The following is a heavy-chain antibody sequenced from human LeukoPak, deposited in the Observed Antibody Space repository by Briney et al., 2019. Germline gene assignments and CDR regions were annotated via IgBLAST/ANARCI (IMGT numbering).Heavy chain of an antibody. Sequence: SVKVSCKASGGTFSSYAISWVRQAPGQGLEWMGRIIPILGIANYAQKFQGRVTITADKSTSTAYMELSSLRSEDTAVYYCARDSYYDILTGYYRSSYYYGMDVWGQGTTVTISS. CDR2: IIPILGIA. D-gene: IGHD3-9*01. V-gene: IGHV1-69*04. CDR1: GGTFSSYA. J-gene: IGHJ6*02. CDR3: ARDSYYDILTGYYRSSYYYGMDV.